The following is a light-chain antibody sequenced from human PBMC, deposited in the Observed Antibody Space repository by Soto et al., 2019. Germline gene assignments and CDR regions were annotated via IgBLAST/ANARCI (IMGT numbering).Light chain of an antibody. CDR2: GAS. J-gene: IGKJ1*01. Sequence: EIVLTQSPGTLSVSPGERATLSCRASQSVVSNLAWYQQKPGQAPRLLIYGASTRATGIPARFSGSGSGTEFTLTISSLQPDDFATYYCQHYNSYSEAFGQGTKVDIK. CDR1: QSVVSN. CDR3: QHYNSYSEA. V-gene: IGKV3-15*01.